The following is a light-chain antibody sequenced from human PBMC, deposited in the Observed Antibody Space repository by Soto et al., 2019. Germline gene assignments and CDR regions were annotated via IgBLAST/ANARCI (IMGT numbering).Light chain of an antibody. CDR2: DAS. CDR1: QSFSSY. CDR3: QQRSNWPPVIT. Sequence: EIVLTQSPATLSLSPGERATLSCRASQSFSSYLAWYQQKPGQAPRLLIYDASKRAAGIPAMFSGRGSGTEFTLTISSLEPEDFAVYYCQQRSNWPPVITFGQGTRLEIK. J-gene: IGKJ5*01. V-gene: IGKV3-11*01.